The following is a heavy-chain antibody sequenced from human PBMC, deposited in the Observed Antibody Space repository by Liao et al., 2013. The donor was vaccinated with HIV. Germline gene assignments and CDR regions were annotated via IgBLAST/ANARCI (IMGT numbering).Heavy chain of an antibody. CDR1: GGSINNHY. J-gene: IGHJ3*01. Sequence: QMQLQESGPGLVKPSETLSLTCAVSGGSINNHYWNWIRQPAGRGLEWIGRIYISGNTNYNPSLKSRVTMSVDTSKNQFSLKLTSVTAADTAVYYCAARITISGVAIPHALDVWGRRHNGRRLF. CDR2: IYISGNT. CDR3: AARITISGVAIPHALDV. D-gene: IGHD3-3*01. V-gene: IGHV4-4*07.